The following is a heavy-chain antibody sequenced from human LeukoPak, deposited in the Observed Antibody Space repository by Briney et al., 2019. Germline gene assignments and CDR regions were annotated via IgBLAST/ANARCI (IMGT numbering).Heavy chain of an antibody. J-gene: IGHJ4*02. CDR1: GGSTSSYY. CDR2: IYYSGST. V-gene: IGHV4-59*01. CDR3: ARDNGSGSYLFDY. Sequence: SETLSLTCTVSGGSTSSYYWSWIRQPPGKGLGWIGYIYYSGSTNYNPSLKSRVTISVDTSKNQFSLKLSSVTAADTAVYYCARDNGSGSYLFDYWGQGTLVTVSS. D-gene: IGHD3-10*01.